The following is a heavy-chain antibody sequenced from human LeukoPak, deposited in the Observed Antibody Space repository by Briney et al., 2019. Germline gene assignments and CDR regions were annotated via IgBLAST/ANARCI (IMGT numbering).Heavy chain of an antibody. CDR3: ARGVRTPARLHSYGYSFYFDY. J-gene: IGHJ4*02. D-gene: IGHD5-18*01. Sequence: PSETLSLTCAVYGGSFSGYYWSWIRQPPGKGLEWIGEINHSGSTNYNPSLKSRVTISVDTSKNQFSLKLSSVTAADTAVYYCARGVRTPARLHSYGYSFYFDYWGQGTLVTVSS. CDR2: INHSGST. V-gene: IGHV4-34*01. CDR1: GGSFSGYY.